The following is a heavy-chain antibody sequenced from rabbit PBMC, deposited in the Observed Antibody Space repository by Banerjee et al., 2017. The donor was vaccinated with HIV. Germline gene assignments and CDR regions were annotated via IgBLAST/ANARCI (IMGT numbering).Heavy chain of an antibody. J-gene: IGHJ4*01. Sequence: QSLEESGGDLVKPGASLTLTCTASGFSFSSSYWIYWVRQAPGKGLEWIACIYTNNDNTWYASWVNGRFTISKTSSTTVTLQMTSLTAADTATYFCARGGGGSGWYLWGPGTLVTVS. CDR2: IYTNNDNT. CDR1: GFSFSSSYW. V-gene: IGHV1S40*01. CDR3: ARGGGGSGWYL. D-gene: IGHD1-1*01.